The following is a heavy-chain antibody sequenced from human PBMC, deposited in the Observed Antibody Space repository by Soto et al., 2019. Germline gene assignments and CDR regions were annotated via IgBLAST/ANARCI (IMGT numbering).Heavy chain of an antibody. CDR3: AHRLAATGLFDY. CDR1: GFSLSTSGVG. D-gene: IGHD6-13*01. CDR2: IYWDDDK. J-gene: IGHJ4*02. Sequence: QITLKESGPTLMKPTQTLTLTCTFSGFSLSTSGVGVGWIRQPPGKALEWLALIYWDDDKRYSPSLKSRLTLTKDTSKNQVVLTMTNMDPVDTATYYCAHRLAATGLFDYWGQGTLVTVSS. V-gene: IGHV2-5*02.